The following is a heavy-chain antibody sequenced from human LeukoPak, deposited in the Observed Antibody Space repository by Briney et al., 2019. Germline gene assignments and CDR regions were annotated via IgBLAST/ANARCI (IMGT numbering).Heavy chain of an antibody. CDR2: ISGRGGTT. D-gene: IGHD3-22*01. CDR1: GFTFSSYG. CDR3: AKTNGYYSD. Sequence: GGSLRLSCAASGFTFSSYGMNWVRQAPGKGLEWVSGISGRGGTTYYADSVKGRFTISRDNSNNSLSLQVSSLRAEDTAVYYCAKTNGYYSDWGQGTLVTVSS. J-gene: IGHJ4*02. V-gene: IGHV3-23*01.